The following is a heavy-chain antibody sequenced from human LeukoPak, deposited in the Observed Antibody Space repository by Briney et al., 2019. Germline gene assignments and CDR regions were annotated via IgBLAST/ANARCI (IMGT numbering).Heavy chain of an antibody. D-gene: IGHD3-10*01. V-gene: IGHV3-7*01. Sequence: GGSLRLSCAASGFTFSSYWMSWVRQAPGKGLEWVANIKQDGSEKYYVDSVKGRFTISRDNAKNSLYLQMNSLRAEDTAVYYCARARITMVRGYLFDYWGQGTLVTVSS. CDR3: ARARITMVRGYLFDY. CDR2: IKQDGSEK. J-gene: IGHJ4*02. CDR1: GFTFSSYW.